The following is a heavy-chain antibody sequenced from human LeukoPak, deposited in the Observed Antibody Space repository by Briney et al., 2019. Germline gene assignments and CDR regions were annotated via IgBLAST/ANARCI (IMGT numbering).Heavy chain of an antibody. D-gene: IGHD3-10*02. J-gene: IGHJ5*02. V-gene: IGHV3-48*02. CDR1: GFTFSSYE. CDR2: ISSSSSSI. Sequence: PGGSLRLSCAASGFTFSSYEMNWVRQAPGKGLEWVSYISSSSSSIYYADSVKGRFTISRDNAKNSLYLQMNSLRDEDTAVYYCVRDVRGGQSAWGQGTLVTVSS. CDR3: VRDVRGGQSA.